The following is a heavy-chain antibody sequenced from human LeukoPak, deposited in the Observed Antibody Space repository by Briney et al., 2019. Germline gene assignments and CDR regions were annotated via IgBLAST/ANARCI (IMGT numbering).Heavy chain of an antibody. D-gene: IGHD6-13*01. CDR3: ARLLAPAGDYYMDV. Sequence: SETLSLTCAVYGGSFSGYYWSWIREPRGKGLEWVGEINHSGSTDHNASLKSRVTISVDTSKNHFSLKLTSVTAADTAVYYCARLLAPAGDYYMDVWGKGTTGTVS. V-gene: IGHV4-34*01. CDR1: GGSFSGYY. CDR2: INHSGST. J-gene: IGHJ6*03.